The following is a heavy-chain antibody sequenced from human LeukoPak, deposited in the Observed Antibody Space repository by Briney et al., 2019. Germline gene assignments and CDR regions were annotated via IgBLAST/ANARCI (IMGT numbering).Heavy chain of an antibody. CDR3: ARRSYSSSWTSDY. CDR2: IYPGDSDT. V-gene: IGHV5-51*01. CDR1: GYSFTSYW. J-gene: IGHJ4*02. Sequence: GESLKISCKGSGYSFTSYWIGWVRQMPGKGLGWMGIIYPGDSDTRYSPSFQGQVTISADKSISTAYLQWSSLKASDTAMYYCARRSYSSSWTSDYWGQGTLVTVSS. D-gene: IGHD6-13*01.